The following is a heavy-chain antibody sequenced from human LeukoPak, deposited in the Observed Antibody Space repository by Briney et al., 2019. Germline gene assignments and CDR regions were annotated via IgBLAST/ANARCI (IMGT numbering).Heavy chain of an antibody. D-gene: IGHD6-13*01. CDR1: GDSISSSSYY. CDR2: IYYSGST. CDR3: ARKYSSNWYFFDY. V-gene: IGHV4-39*01. J-gene: IGHJ4*02. Sequence: SETLSLTCTVSGDSISSSSYYWGWIRQPPGKGLEWIGSIYYSGSTYYNPYLKSRVTISVDTSKNQFSLKLRSVTAAGTAVYYCARKYSSNWYFFDYWGQGTLVTVSS.